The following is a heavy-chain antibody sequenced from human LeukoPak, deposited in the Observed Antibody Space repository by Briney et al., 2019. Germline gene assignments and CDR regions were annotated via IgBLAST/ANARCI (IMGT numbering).Heavy chain of an antibody. V-gene: IGHV4-59*12. CDR3: ARSEGYCSSTSCYQLDY. CDR1: GGSISSYY. J-gene: IGHJ4*02. D-gene: IGHD2-2*01. CDR2: IYYSGST. Sequence: SETLSLTCTVSGGSISSYYWSWIRQPPGKGLEWIGYIYYSGSTNYNPSLKSRVTISIDTSKNQFSLKLSSVTAADTAVYYCARSEGYCSSTSCYQLDYWGQGTLVTVSS.